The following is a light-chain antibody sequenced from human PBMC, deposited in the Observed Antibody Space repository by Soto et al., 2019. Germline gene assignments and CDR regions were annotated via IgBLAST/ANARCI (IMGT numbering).Light chain of an antibody. CDR3: RSYGPSRTLL. CDR1: SSDVGTYNL. V-gene: IGLV2-23*01. J-gene: IGLJ2*01. CDR2: EGN. Sequence: QSLLPQPASVSGSPGESITISCTGTSSDVGTYNLVTWYQQHPGRVPKLILYEGNKRPSGASSRFSASKSGNTASLTISGLQAEDEADYFCRSYGPSRTLLFGGGTKVTVL.